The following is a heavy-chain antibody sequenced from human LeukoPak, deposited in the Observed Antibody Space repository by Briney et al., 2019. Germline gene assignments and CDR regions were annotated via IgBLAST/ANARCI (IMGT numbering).Heavy chain of an antibody. CDR3: ARRKYDCSGGSCYGFAFDL. CDR2: ISSDSFYI. D-gene: IGHD2-15*01. V-gene: IGHV3-21*01. J-gene: IGHJ3*01. Sequence: GGSLRLSCAASGFTFSSYTMNWVRQAPGKGLEWVSAISSDSFYIYYADSVKGRFTVSRDNAKSSLYLQMNGLRAEDTPLYYCARRKYDCSGGSCYGFAFDLWGQGTMVTVSS. CDR1: GFTFSSYT.